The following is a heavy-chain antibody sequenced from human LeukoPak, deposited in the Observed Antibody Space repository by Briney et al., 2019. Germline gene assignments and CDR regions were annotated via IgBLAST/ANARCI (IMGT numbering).Heavy chain of an antibody. CDR1: GYTFTNYG. Sequence: GASVKVSCKASGYTFTNYGISWVRQAPGQGLEWMSWISANNGEIRYAQNFQGRVTMTTDTSTTTAYMELRSLRAEDTAVYYCAKEKNIVGATDYWGQGTLVTVSS. CDR3: AKEKNIVGATDY. V-gene: IGHV1-18*04. J-gene: IGHJ4*02. CDR2: ISANNGEI. D-gene: IGHD1-26*01.